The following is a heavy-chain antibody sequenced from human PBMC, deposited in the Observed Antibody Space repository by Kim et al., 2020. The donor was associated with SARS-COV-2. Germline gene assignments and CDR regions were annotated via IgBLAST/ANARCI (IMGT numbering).Heavy chain of an antibody. J-gene: IGHJ4*02. Sequence: ASVKVSCKASGSTFTAYFMHWVRQAPGQGLEWMGWIHPNSGCTGYAQKFQGRVTMTRDMSITTGYMELSGLRLDDTAVSYCGGEPGGAGGLYYLCQGTL. D-gene: IGHD3-16*01. V-gene: IGHV1-2*02. CDR3: GGEPGGAGGLYY. CDR1: GSTFTAYF. CDR2: IHPNSGCT.